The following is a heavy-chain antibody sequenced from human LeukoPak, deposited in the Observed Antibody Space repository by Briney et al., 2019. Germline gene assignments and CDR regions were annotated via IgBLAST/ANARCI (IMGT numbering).Heavy chain of an antibody. Sequence: GGSLRLSCAASGFTLSSYEMNWVRQAPGKGLEWVSYISSSGSTIYYADSVKGRFTISRDNAKNSLYLQMNSLRAEDTAVYYCARVPNDYGGNTHYYYYYMDVWGKGTTVTVSS. J-gene: IGHJ6*03. CDR3: ARVPNDYGGNTHYYYYYMDV. CDR1: GFTLSSYE. CDR2: ISSSGSTI. D-gene: IGHD4-23*01. V-gene: IGHV3-48*03.